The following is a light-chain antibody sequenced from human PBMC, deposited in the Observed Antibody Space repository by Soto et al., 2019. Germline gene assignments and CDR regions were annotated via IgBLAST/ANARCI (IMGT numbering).Light chain of an antibody. V-gene: IGKV1-27*01. J-gene: IGKJ1*01. CDR3: QKYDSAPWT. CDR1: QGIGNS. Sequence: TQMTESPSSLSASVGDRVIITCRASQGIGNSLAWYQQKAGRVPKLLMHSASTLLSGVPSRFSGSGSGTDFTLTISSLQPEDVATYYCQKYDSAPWTFGQGTKV. CDR2: SAS.